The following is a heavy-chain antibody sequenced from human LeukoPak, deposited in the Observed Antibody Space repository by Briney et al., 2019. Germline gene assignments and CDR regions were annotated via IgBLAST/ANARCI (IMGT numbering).Heavy chain of an antibody. CDR3: AKNYYYGSGSYSHFDS. J-gene: IGHJ4*02. V-gene: IGHV4-59*08. CDR2: IHYSGST. CDR1: GGSISNYY. Sequence: PSETLSLTCTVSGGSISNYYWSWIRQPPGKGLEWIGYIHYSGSTNYNPSLKSRVTISVDTSKNQFSLNLNSVTAADTAMYYCAKNYYYGSGSYSHFDSWGQGTLVTVSS. D-gene: IGHD3-10*01.